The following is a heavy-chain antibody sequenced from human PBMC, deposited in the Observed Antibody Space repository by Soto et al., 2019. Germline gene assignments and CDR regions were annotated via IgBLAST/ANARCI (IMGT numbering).Heavy chain of an antibody. J-gene: IGHJ4*02. CDR1: GFPFSSYG. V-gene: IGHV3-30*18. D-gene: IGHD5-18*01. CDR3: AKVYSGYSYGCLDY. Sequence: QVQLVESGGGVVQPGRSLRLSCAASGFPFSSYGMHWVRQAPGKGLEWVAVISYDGSNKYYADSVKGRFTISRDNSKNTLYLHMNSLRAEDTAVYYCAKVYSGYSYGCLDYWGQGTLVTVSS. CDR2: ISYDGSNK.